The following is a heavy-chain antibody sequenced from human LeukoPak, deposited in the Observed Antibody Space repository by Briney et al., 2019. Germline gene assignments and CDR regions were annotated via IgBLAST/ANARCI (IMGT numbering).Heavy chain of an antibody. CDR2: IKNKASSYTT. J-gene: IGHJ4*02. V-gene: IGHV3-72*01. CDR3: VDLGSTVDY. CDR1: GFSFSDYY. D-gene: IGHD4-17*01. Sequence: GGSLRLSCAASGFSFSDYYMDWVRQAPGKGLELVGRIKNKASSYTTHYAESVRGRFTISRDDSKNSLYLQMNSLKTADTAVYYCVDLGSTVDYWGQGTLVTVSS.